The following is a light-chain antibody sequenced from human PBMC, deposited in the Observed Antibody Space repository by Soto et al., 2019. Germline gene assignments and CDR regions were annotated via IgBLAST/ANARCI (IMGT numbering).Light chain of an antibody. CDR2: GAS. CDR1: QSVSSN. J-gene: IGKJ3*01. Sequence: EIVMTQSPATLSVSPGERATLSCRASQSVSSNLAWYQQKPGQAPRLLIYGASTRATGIPARFSGSGSGTEFTLTISSLHSEDFAIYYCQQYNNWPPDTFGPGTKVDIK. CDR3: QQYNNWPPDT. V-gene: IGKV3-15*01.